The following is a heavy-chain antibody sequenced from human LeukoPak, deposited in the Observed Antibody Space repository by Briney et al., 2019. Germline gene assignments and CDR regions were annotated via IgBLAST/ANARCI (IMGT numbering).Heavy chain of an antibody. CDR3: AQLDVLRSDYFES. D-gene: IGHD3-22*01. J-gene: IGHJ4*02. V-gene: IGHV3-23*01. CDR1: GITYEDYA. CDR2: ISGGGRST. Sequence: GGSLRLSCVASGITYEDYAFSWVRQAPGKGLELVSVISGGGRSTSYADSLKGRFTISRDNSKNTLYLQMNSLRAEDTAVYYCAQLDVLRSDYFESWGQGTLVTVSS.